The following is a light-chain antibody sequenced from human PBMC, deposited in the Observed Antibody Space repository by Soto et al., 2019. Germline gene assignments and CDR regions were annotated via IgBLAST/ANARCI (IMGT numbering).Light chain of an antibody. V-gene: IGLV3-21*02. J-gene: IGLJ2*01. CDR1: NFGSES. CDR3: QVWDTSRDHLV. CDR2: DDG. Sequence: SYELTQPPSVSVASGQTARITCGRDNFGSESVHWYRQKPGQPPVLVVYDDGDRPSGIPERFSGSTSGNTATLTISRVEAGDEAEYYCQVWDTSRDHLVFGGGTKVTVL.